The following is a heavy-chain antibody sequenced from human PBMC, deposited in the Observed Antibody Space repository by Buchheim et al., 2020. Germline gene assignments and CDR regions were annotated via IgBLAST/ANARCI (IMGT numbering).Heavy chain of an antibody. CDR1: GFTFSSYG. CDR2: IWYDGSNK. J-gene: IGHJ4*02. CDR3: ARDTLLGY. D-gene: IGHD7-27*01. Sequence: QVQLVESGGGVVQPGRSLRLSCAASGFTFSSYGMHWVRQAPGKGLEWVAAIWYDGSNKYYADSVKGRFTISRDNSKNTLYLQMNSLRDEDTAVYYCARDTLLGYWGQGTL. V-gene: IGHV3-33*01.